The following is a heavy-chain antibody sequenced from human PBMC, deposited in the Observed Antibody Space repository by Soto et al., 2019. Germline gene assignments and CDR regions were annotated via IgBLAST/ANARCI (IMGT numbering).Heavy chain of an antibody. CDR3: ARLAEYSSSFDAFDI. Sequence: QLQLQESGPGLVKPSETLSLTCTVSGGSISSSSYYWGWIRQPPGKGLEWIGSSYYSGSTYYNPSLKSRVTISVDTSKNQFSLKLSSVTAADTALYYCARLAEYSSSFDAFDIWGQGTMVTVSS. V-gene: IGHV4-39*01. CDR1: GGSISSSSYY. J-gene: IGHJ3*02. D-gene: IGHD6-6*01. CDR2: SYYSGST.